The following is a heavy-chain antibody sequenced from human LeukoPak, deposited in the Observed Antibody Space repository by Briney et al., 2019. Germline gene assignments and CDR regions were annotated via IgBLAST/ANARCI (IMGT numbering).Heavy chain of an antibody. CDR1: GFTFSDYY. Sequence: GGSLRLSCAASGFTFSDYYMSSSSYTNYADSVKGRFTISRDNAKNSLYLQMNSLRAEDTAVYYCARDLSPWYYYDSSGLNRDAFDIWGQGTMVTVSS. CDR2: SSSYT. V-gene: IGHV3-11*05. D-gene: IGHD3-22*01. J-gene: IGHJ3*02. CDR3: ARDLSPWYYYDSSGLNRDAFDI.